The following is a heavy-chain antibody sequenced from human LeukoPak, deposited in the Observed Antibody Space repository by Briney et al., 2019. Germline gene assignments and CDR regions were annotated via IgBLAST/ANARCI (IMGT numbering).Heavy chain of an antibody. J-gene: IGHJ4*02. V-gene: IGHV1-2*06. CDR3: ARGVTRNGTAAGGLGY. D-gene: IGHD6-13*01. CDR1: GYTFTGYY. CDR2: INPNSGGT. Sequence: ASVKVSCKASGYTFTGYYMHWVRQAPGQGLEWMGRINPNSGGTNYAQKFQGRVTMTRDTSISTAYMELSRLRSDDTAVYYCARGVTRNGTAAGGLGYWGQGTLVTVSS.